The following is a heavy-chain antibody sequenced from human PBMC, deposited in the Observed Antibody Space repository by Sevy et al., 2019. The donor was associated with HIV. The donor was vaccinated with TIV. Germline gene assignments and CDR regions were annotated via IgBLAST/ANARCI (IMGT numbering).Heavy chain of an antibody. Sequence: GESLKISCKGSGYSFTSYWIGWVRQMPGKGLEWMGIIYPGDSDTRYSPSFQGQVTISADKSITTAYRQWSSLKASDTAMYYWARGSLPLGYCSGGSCYWAYYYYGMDVWGQGTTVTVSS. CDR1: GYSFTSYW. CDR2: IYPGDSDT. J-gene: IGHJ6*02. D-gene: IGHD2-15*01. CDR3: ARGSLPLGYCSGGSCYWAYYYYGMDV. V-gene: IGHV5-51*01.